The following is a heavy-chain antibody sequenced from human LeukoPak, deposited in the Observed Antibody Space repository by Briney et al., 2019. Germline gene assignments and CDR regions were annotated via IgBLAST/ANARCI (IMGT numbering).Heavy chain of an antibody. D-gene: IGHD3-22*01. CDR2: INPSSGGT. Sequence: ASVKVSCKTSGYTFTGYYMHWVRQAPGQGLEWMGWINPSSGGTNYAQKFQGRVTVTRDTSISTAYMDLSRLRSDDTAVYYCARAGVWDYSDSSGYHNAAFDIWGQGTMVTVSS. CDR1: GYTFTGYY. CDR3: ARAGVWDYSDSSGYHNAAFDI. V-gene: IGHV1-2*02. J-gene: IGHJ3*02.